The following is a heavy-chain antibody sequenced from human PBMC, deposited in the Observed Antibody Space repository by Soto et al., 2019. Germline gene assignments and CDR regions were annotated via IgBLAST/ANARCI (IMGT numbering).Heavy chain of an antibody. CDR2: IFHTGGT. J-gene: IGHJ3*02. Sequence: SETLSLTCAVSASSISSAYFWGWIRQPPGKGLEWIATIFHTGGTYYNPSLKSRVTISVDTSNNQFSLRLNSVTAADTALYFCARTWLTGGTPADAFDIWGQGTMVTVSS. V-gene: IGHV4-38-2*01. CDR1: ASSISSAYF. CDR3: ARTWLTGGTPADAFDI. D-gene: IGHD2-15*01.